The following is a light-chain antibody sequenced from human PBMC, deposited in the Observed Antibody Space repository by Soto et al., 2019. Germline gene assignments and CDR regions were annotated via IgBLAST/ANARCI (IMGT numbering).Light chain of an antibody. J-gene: IGKJ1*01. CDR3: QQYNNWPRT. V-gene: IGKV3-15*01. Sequence: EIAVTQSPATLSLSPGMRATLSCRASQHISTNLAWYQQKPGQAPRLLIYYASTRATGIPDRFSGSGSGTEFTLTISSLQSEDFAVYYCQQYNNWPRTFGQGT. CDR2: YAS. CDR1: QHISTN.